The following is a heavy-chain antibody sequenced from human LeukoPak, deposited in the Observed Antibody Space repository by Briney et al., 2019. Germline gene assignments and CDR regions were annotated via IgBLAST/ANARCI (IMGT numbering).Heavy chain of an antibody. Sequence: PGGSLRLSCAASGFTFSSYSMTWVGQAPGKGLGWVSSISSSSSYIYYADSVKGRFTISRDNAKNSLYLQMNSLRAEDTAVYYCARDDALITGTTDYWGQGTLVTVSA. J-gene: IGHJ4*02. CDR3: ARDDALITGTTDY. CDR1: GFTFSSYS. D-gene: IGHD1-7*01. CDR2: ISSSSSYI. V-gene: IGHV3-21*01.